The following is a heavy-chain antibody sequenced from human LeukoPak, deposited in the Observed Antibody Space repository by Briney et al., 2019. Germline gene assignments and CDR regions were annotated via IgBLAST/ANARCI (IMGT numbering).Heavy chain of an antibody. CDR1: GYTFNRYY. V-gene: IGHV1-2*02. CDR3: AREDNWNYDY. D-gene: IGHD1-7*01. Sequence: ASVKVSCKASGYTFNRYYMHWVRQAPGHGLEWMGWLNPNSGVTKCAQKFQGRVTMTRDTSISTAYMELSSLRSDDTAVYYCAREDNWNYDYWGQGTLVTVSS. J-gene: IGHJ4*02. CDR2: LNPNSGVT.